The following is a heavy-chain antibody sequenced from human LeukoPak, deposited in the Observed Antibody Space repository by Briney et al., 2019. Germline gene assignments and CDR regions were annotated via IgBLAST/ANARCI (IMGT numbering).Heavy chain of an antibody. CDR1: GFTFSSYE. CDR3: AKASRQAAVASPLDY. D-gene: IGHD6-19*01. Sequence: GGSLRLSCAASGFTFSSYEMSWIRQAPGKGLEWVSAIGRSGDSTYYTDSVKGRFTISRDNSRNTLSLQMNNLRAEDTAIYYCAKASRQAAVASPLDYWGQGSLVTVSS. J-gene: IGHJ4*02. V-gene: IGHV3-23*01. CDR2: IGRSGDST.